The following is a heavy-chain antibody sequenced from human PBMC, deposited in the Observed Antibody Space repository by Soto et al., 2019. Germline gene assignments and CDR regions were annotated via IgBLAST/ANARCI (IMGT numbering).Heavy chain of an antibody. CDR2: ISHSGST. V-gene: IGHV4-30-2*01. Sequence: QLQLQESGSGLVKPSQTPSLTCAVSGGSISSGNSYSWSWIRQPPGKGLEWIGSISHSGSTSYNQSLEGRVTMSVDKSKTQFSLNLSSVTAADMAVYYCARAVAPYLGTWFDPWGQGTLVIVSS. D-gene: IGHD3-16*01. J-gene: IGHJ5*02. CDR1: GGSISSGNSYS. CDR3: ARAVAPYLGTWFDP.